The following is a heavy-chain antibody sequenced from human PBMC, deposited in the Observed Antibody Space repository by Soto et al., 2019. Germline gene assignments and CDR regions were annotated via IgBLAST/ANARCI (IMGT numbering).Heavy chain of an antibody. D-gene: IGHD3-22*01. CDR2: IYYSGST. J-gene: IGHJ3*02. V-gene: IGHV4-30-4*01. Sequence: PSETLSLTCTVSGGSIISGDYYFICIRQPPWNGLEWIGYIYYSGSTYYNPSLKSRVTISVDTSKNQFSLKLSSVTAADTAVYYCARFHDQYYYDSSGPDAFDIWGQGTMVTVSS. CDR3: ARFHDQYYYDSSGPDAFDI. CDR1: GGSIISGDYY.